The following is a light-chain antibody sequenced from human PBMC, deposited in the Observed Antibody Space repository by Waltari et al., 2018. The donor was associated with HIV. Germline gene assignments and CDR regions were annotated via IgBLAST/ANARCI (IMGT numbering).Light chain of an antibody. V-gene: IGLV9-49*01. J-gene: IGLJ2*01. CDR3: GTDHGSGSNFVYR. CDR1: SGHETK. CDR2: VGTGGSVG. Sequence: QPVLTQTPSASASLGAPVPHTCPLSSGHETKMAWYQERPGKGPRFVTRVGTGGSVGSKGGDIPDRFSVLGSGLNRSLIIKNIQEEDESDYHCGTDHGSGSNFVYRFGGGTKLTVL.